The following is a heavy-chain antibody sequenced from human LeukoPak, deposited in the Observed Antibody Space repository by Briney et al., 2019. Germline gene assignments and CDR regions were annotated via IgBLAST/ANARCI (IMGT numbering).Heavy chain of an antibody. CDR1: GFTFSSYA. J-gene: IGHJ4*02. Sequence: RGSLRLSCAPSGFTFSSYAMSWVRPAPGKGLGWVSAISGSGGSTYYTDSVKGRFTISRDNSKNTLYLQMNSLRAEDTAVYYCAKPYYDFWSGYSARDYWGQGTLVTVSS. D-gene: IGHD3-3*01. V-gene: IGHV3-23*01. CDR3: AKPYYDFWSGYSARDY. CDR2: ISGSGGST.